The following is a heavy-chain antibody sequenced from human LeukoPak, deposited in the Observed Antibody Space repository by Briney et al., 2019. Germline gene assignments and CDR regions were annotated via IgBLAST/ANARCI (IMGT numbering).Heavy chain of an antibody. V-gene: IGHV3-53*01. D-gene: IGHD5-12*01. CDR2: IYSGGST. Sequence: GVLRLSCAASGFTVSSNYMSWVRQAPGKGLEWVSVIYSGGSTYYADSVKGRFTISRDNSKNTLYLQMNSLRAEDTAVYYCARERGGYDRYFDYWGQGTLVTVSS. CDR1: GFTVSSNY. CDR3: ARERGGYDRYFDY. J-gene: IGHJ4*02.